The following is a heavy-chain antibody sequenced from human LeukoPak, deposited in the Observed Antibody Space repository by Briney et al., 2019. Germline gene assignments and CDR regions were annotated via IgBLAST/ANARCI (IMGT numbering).Heavy chain of an antibody. J-gene: IGHJ4*02. D-gene: IGHD1-26*01. Sequence: GASVKVSCKASGYTFTGYYMHWVRQAPGQGLEWMGWINPNSGGTNYAQKFQGRVTMTRDTSISTAYMELNRLRSDDTAVYYCARAIVGATIFDYWGQGTLVTVSS. CDR3: ARAIVGATIFDY. CDR1: GYTFTGYY. V-gene: IGHV1-2*02. CDR2: INPNSGGT.